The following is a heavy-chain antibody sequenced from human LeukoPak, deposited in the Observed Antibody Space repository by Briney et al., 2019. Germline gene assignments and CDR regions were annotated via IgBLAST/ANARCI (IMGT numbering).Heavy chain of an antibody. CDR2: ISGSGAGT. CDR3: AKGLQLWAPIDY. V-gene: IGHV3-23*01. J-gene: IGHJ4*02. CDR1: GFTFSSYG. D-gene: IGHD5-18*01. Sequence: GGSLRLSCAASGFTFSSYGMSWVRQAPGKGLEWVSAISGSGAGTYYADSVKGRFTISRDNSKNALYLLMNSLRAEDTAVYYCAKGLQLWAPIDYWGQGTLVTVSS.